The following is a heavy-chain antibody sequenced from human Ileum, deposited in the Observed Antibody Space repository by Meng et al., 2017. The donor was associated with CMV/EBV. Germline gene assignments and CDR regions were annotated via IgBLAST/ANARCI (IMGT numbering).Heavy chain of an antibody. Sequence: QVQVVQSGAEVKKSGSSVKVSCKASGYIFTQYFIHWVRQAPGQGLEWMGWIDPDTGNTNDVGKFQGRVTMTRDTSSSTAYMELSRLRSDDTAIYYCARDSGYDASWGQGTLVTVSS. CDR3: ARDSGYDAS. V-gene: IGHV1-2*02. CDR2: IDPDTGNT. J-gene: IGHJ1*01. D-gene: IGHD6-13*01. CDR1: GYIFTQYF.